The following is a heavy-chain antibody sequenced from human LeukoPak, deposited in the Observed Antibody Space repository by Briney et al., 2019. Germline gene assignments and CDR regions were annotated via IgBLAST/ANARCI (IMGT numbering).Heavy chain of an antibody. D-gene: IGHD1-14*01. CDR3: ARRSRYQGHYYYYYMDV. Sequence: SETLSLTCTVSGVSISSYYWSWIRQPPGKGLEWIGYIYYSGSTNYNPSLKSRVTISVDTSKNQFSLKLSSVTAADTAVYYCARRSRYQGHYYYYYMDVWGKGTTVTVSS. CDR2: IYYSGST. CDR1: GVSISSYY. V-gene: IGHV4-59*01. J-gene: IGHJ6*03.